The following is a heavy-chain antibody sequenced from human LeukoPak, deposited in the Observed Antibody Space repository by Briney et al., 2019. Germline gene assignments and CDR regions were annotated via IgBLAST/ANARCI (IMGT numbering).Heavy chain of an antibody. D-gene: IGHD1-26*01. V-gene: IGHV1-18*01. J-gene: IGHJ6*03. Sequence: APVKVSCKASGYTFTSYGISWVRQAPGQGLEWMGWISAYNGNTNYAQKLQGRVTMTTDTSTSTAYMELRSLRSDDTAVYYCARRLYSGSYFYYYYYMDVWGKGTTVTVSS. CDR3: ARRLYSGSYFYYYYYMDV. CDR2: ISAYNGNT. CDR1: GYTFTSYG.